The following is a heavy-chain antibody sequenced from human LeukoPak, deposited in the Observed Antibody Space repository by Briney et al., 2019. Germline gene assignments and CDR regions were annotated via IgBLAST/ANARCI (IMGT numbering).Heavy chain of an antibody. CDR3: ARTSSGSYKGVWWFDP. J-gene: IGHJ5*02. Sequence: RPSETLSLTCTVSGGSISSGGYYWSWIRQPPGKGLEWIGYIYHSGSTYYNPSLKSRVTISVDRSKNQFSLKLSSVTAADTAVYYCARTSSGSYKGVWWFDPWGQGTLVTVSS. CDR1: GGSISSGGYY. CDR2: IYHSGST. V-gene: IGHV4-30-2*01. D-gene: IGHD1-26*01.